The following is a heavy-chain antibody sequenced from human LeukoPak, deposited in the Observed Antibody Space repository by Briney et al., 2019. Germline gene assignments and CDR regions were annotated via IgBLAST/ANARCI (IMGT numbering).Heavy chain of an antibody. V-gene: IGHV4-31*03. D-gene: IGHD4-17*01. CDR3: ARESYGDHGGFDY. J-gene: IGHJ4*02. Sequence: SQTLSLTCTVSGGSISSGGYYWSWIRQHPGKGLEWIGYIYYSGSTYYNPSLKSRVTISVDTSKNQFSLNLISVTAADTAVYYCARESYGDHGGFDYWGQGTLVTVSS. CDR1: GGSISSGGYY. CDR2: IYYSGST.